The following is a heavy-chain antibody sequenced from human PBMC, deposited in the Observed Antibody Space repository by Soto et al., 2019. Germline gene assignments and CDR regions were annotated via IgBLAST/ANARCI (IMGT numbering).Heavy chain of an antibody. CDR2: IYHSGST. CDR1: GGSISSGGYS. Sequence: QLQLQESGSGLVKPSQTLSLTCAFSGGSISSGGYSRSWIRQPPGKGLEWIGYIYHSGSTYYNPSHKNRVTISVEGSKNQLSLKLRSVTVADTAVYYCARQRGHYAFDIWGQGTMVTVSS. CDR3: ARQRGHYAFDI. D-gene: IGHD1-1*01. V-gene: IGHV4-30-2*01. J-gene: IGHJ3*02.